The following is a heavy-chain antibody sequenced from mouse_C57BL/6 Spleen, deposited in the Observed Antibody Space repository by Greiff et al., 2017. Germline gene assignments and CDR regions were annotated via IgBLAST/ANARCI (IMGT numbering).Heavy chain of an antibody. D-gene: IGHD2-10*02. CDR3: GRAPKVWDAMDY. V-gene: IGHV1-4*01. CDR2: INPSSGST. CDR1: GYTFTSYT. Sequence: QVQLQQPGAELARPGASVKMSCKASGYTFTSYTMHWVKQRPGQGLEWIGYINPSSGSTKYNQKFKDKATLTADKSSTTAHLQLSSLTSEDSAVXYCGRAPKVWDAMDYWGQGTSVTVSS. J-gene: IGHJ4*01.